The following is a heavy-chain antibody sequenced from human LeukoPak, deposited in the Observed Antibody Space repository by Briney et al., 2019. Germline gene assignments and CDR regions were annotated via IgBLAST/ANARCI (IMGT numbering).Heavy chain of an antibody. D-gene: IGHD6-13*01. CDR3: ARDSGYSSSWYPYYYYGMDV. Sequence: GASVKVSCKASGYTFTSYYMHWVRQAPGQGLEWMGIINPSGGSTSYAQKFQGRVTMTRDTSTSTVYMELSSLRSEDTAVYYCARDSGYSSSWYPYYYYGMDVWGQGTTVTVSS. V-gene: IGHV1-46*01. CDR1: GYTFTSYY. CDR2: INPSGGST. J-gene: IGHJ6*02.